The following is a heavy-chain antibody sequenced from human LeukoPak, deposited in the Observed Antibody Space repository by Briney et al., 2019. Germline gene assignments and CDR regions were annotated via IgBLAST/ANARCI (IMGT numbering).Heavy chain of an antibody. CDR2: IRYDGSNK. V-gene: IGHV3-30*02. D-gene: IGHD6-19*01. CDR1: GFTFSSYG. J-gene: IGHJ3*02. Sequence: PGGSLRLSCAASGFTFSSYGMHWVRQAPGKGLEWVAFIRYDGSNKYYADSVKGRFTISRDNAKNSLYLQMNSLRAEDTAVYYCARVPYSNEYSSGWYAAFDIWGQGTMVTVSS. CDR3: ARVPYSNEYSSGWYAAFDI.